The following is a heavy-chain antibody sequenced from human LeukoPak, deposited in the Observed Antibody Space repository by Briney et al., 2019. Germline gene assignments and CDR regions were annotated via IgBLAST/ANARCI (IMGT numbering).Heavy chain of an antibody. J-gene: IGHJ6*02. Sequence: GXXXYADSVKGRFTISRDNSKNTLYLQMNSLRAEDTAVYYCARDLRRPGVVPAAIGYYYYGMDVWGQGTTVTVSS. CDR3: ARDLRRPGVVPAAIGYYYYGMDV. V-gene: IGHV3-53*01. CDR2: GXX. D-gene: IGHD2-2*02.